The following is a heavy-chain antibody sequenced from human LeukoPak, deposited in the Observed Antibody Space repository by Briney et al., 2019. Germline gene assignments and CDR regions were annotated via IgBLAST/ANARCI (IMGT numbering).Heavy chain of an antibody. V-gene: IGHV4-4*09. D-gene: IGHD2-2*03. CDR2: IYTSGST. CDR3: ARLGIGYCSSTSCLNWFDP. J-gene: IGHJ5*02. Sequence: SETLSLTCTVSGGSISSYYWSWIRQPPGNGLEWIGYIYTSGSTNYNPSLKSRVTISVDTSKNQFSLKLSSVTAADTAVYYCARLGIGYCSSTSCLNWFDPWGQGTLVTVSS. CDR1: GGSISSYY.